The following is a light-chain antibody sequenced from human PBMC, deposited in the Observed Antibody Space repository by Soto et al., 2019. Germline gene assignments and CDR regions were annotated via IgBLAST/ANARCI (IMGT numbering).Light chain of an antibody. Sequence: DIQMTQSPSSVSASVGDRVTITCRASQGISRWLVWYQQKPGRAPKLLIDAASSLQSGVPSRFSGSGSGTDFPLTISSLQPEDFATYYCQQSDSFPWTFDQGTKVEIK. CDR1: QGISRW. CDR2: AAS. CDR3: QQSDSFPWT. J-gene: IGKJ1*01. V-gene: IGKV1-12*01.